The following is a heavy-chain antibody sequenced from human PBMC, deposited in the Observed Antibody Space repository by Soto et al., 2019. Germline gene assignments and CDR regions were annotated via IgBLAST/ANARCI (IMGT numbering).Heavy chain of an antibody. V-gene: IGHV3-23*01. CDR2: ISGSGGST. J-gene: IGHJ6*02. CDR3: AKGGEGSYYYYYGLDF. CDR1: GFTFSSYA. Sequence: EVQLLESGGGLVQPGGSLRLSCAASGFTFSSYAMSWVRQAPGKGLEWVSAISGSGGSTYYADSVKGRFTISRDNSKNTQNLQMNSLRAEDTAVYDGAKGGEGSYYYYYGLDFWGQGTTVTVSS. D-gene: IGHD1-26*01.